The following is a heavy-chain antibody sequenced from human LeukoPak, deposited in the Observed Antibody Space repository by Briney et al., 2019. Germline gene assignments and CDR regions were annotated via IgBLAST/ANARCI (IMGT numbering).Heavy chain of an antibody. CDR2: INPNSGGT. Sequence: AASVKVSCKASGYTFTGYYMHWVRQAPGQGLEWMGRINPNSGGTNYAQKFQGRVTMTRDTSISTAYMELGRLRSDDTAVYYCARDPYYDSSGYPIDYWGQGTLVTVSS. CDR3: ARDPYYDSSGYPIDY. D-gene: IGHD3-22*01. V-gene: IGHV1-2*06. J-gene: IGHJ4*02. CDR1: GYTFTGYY.